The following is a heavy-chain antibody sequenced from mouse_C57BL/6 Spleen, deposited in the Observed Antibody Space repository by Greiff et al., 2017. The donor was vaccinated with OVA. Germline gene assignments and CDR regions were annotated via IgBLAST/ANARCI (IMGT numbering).Heavy chain of an antibody. CDR2: IGPGSGST. D-gene: IGHD1-1*01. CDR3: ARGVGNYYGSSHYAMDY. V-gene: IGHV1-77*01. CDR1: GYTFTDYY. Sequence: VQLQQSGAELVKPGASVKISCKASGYTFTDYYINWVKQRPGQGLEWIGKIGPGSGSTYYNEKFKGKATLTADKSSSTAYMQLSSLTSEDSAVYYCARGVGNYYGSSHYAMDYWGQGTSVTVSS. J-gene: IGHJ4*01.